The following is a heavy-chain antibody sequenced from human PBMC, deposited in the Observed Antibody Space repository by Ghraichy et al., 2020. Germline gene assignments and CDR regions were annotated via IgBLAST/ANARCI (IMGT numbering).Heavy chain of an antibody. J-gene: IGHJ4*02. CDR3: AREGWY. V-gene: IGHV3-48*02. D-gene: IGHD2-15*01. Sequence: GESLNISCAGSGFTFSSYSMNWVRQAPGKGLDLVSYISSSGSTMYYADSVKGRFTISRDNAKNSLYLQMNSLRDEDTAVYYCAREGWYWGQGTQVTVSS. CDR1: GFTFSSYS. CDR2: ISSSGSTM.